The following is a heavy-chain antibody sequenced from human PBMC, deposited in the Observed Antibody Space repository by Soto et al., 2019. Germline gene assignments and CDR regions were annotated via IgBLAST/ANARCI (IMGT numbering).Heavy chain of an antibody. D-gene: IGHD2-2*02. CDR3: ARVLRCTSCCTGGFDP. CDR2: INAGNGNT. Sequence: ASVKVSCKASGYTFTSYAMHWVRQAPGQRLEWMGWINAGNGNTKYSQKFQGRVTITRDTSASTAYMELSSLRSEDTAVYYCARVLRCTSCCTGGFDPWGQGTLVTVSS. CDR1: GYTFTSYA. J-gene: IGHJ5*02. V-gene: IGHV1-3*01.